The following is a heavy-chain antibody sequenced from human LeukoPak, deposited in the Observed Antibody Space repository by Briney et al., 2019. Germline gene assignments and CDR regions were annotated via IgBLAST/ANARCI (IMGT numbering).Heavy chain of an antibody. D-gene: IGHD2-2*01. V-gene: IGHV3-7*01. Sequence: PGGSLRLSCVASGFTFSSYWMTWVRQAPGKGLEWVANIKADGSEKYYVDSVKGRFTISRDNAKNSLYLQMNSLRAEDTAVYYCANYCSSSSCSQPFDHWGQGNLVAVSS. CDR3: ANYCSSSSCSQPFDH. CDR1: GFTFSSYW. CDR2: IKADGSEK. J-gene: IGHJ4*02.